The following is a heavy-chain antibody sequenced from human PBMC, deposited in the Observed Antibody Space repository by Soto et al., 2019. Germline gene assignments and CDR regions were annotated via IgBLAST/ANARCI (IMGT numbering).Heavy chain of an antibody. CDR2: IIPILGIA. D-gene: IGHD6-13*01. CDR3: ARLRFSGIAAAY. J-gene: IGHJ4*02. V-gene: IGHV1-69*02. CDR1: GGTFSSYP. Sequence: QVQLVQSGAEVKKPGSSVKVSCKASGGTFSSYPISWVRQAPGQGLEWMGRIIPILGIANYAQKFQGRVTITADKSTSTAYMELSSLRSEDTAVYYCARLRFSGIAAAYWGQGTLVTVSS.